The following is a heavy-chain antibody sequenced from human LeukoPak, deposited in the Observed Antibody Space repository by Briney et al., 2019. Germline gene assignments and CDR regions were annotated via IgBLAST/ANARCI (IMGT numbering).Heavy chain of an antibody. Sequence: GGSLRLSCAAAGFTVSSNHLTWVRQAPGKGLEWVSAISGSGGSTYYADSVKGRFTISRDNSKNTLYLQMNSLRAEDTAVYYCAHISSSWPDYWGQGTLVTVSS. V-gene: IGHV3-23*01. CDR1: GFTVSSNH. D-gene: IGHD6-13*01. CDR2: ISGSGGST. CDR3: AHISSSWPDY. J-gene: IGHJ4*02.